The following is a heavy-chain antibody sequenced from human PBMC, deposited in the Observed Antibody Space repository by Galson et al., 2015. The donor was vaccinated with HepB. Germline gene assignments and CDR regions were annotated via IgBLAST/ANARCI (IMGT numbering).Heavy chain of an antibody. CDR2: ISAYNGNT. CDR1: GYTFTSYG. Sequence: SVKVSCKASGYTFTSYGISWVRQAPGQGLEWMGWISAYNGNTNYAQKLQGRVTMTTDTSTSTAYMELRSLRSDDTAVYYCARGGLKYYDFWSGYSDHPYYYYYMDVWGKGTTVTVSS. J-gene: IGHJ6*03. CDR3: ARGGLKYYDFWSGYSDHPYYYYYMDV. V-gene: IGHV1-18*01. D-gene: IGHD3-3*01.